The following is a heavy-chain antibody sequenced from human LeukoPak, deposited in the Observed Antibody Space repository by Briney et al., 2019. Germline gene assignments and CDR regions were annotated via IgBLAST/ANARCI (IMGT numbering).Heavy chain of an antibody. J-gene: IGHJ4*02. CDR2: ISTYNGHT. D-gene: IGHD1-26*01. V-gene: IGHV1-18*01. CDR1: GSTFTNHG. CDR3: ARDISGSYDLAY. Sequence: ASVKVSCKVSGSTFTNHGISWVREAPGQGLEWMGWISTYNGHTNYAQKFQGRVTMTTDTSTSTAYMELRSLRSDDTAVYYCARDISGSYDLAYWGQGTLVTVSS.